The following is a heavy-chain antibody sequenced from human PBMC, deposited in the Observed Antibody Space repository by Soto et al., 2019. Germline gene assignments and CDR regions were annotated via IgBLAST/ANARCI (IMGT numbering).Heavy chain of an antibody. D-gene: IGHD6-19*01. J-gene: IGHJ3*02. CDR1: GFPFSSYW. Sequence: GGSLRLSCAASGFPFSSYWMSWVRQAPGKGLEWVANIKPDGSEKYYVDSVKGRFSISRDNAENSLYLQMTSQRGEDTAVYYCSRNTSGRKGSTLDIWGQGTMVTVSS. V-gene: IGHV3-7*01. CDR3: SRNTSGRKGSTLDI. CDR2: IKPDGSEK.